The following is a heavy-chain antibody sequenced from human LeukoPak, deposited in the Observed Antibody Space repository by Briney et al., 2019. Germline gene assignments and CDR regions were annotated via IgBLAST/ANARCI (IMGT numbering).Heavy chain of an antibody. V-gene: IGHV1-2*02. D-gene: IGHD5-18*01. CDR2: INPNSGGT. J-gene: IGHJ4*02. CDR3: ARGTGEGYTYGRYYFDY. Sequence: ASVKVSCKASGYTFTGYYMHWVRQAPGQGLEWMGWINPNSGGTNYAQKFQGRVTMTRDTSISTAYVELSRLRSDDTAVYYCARGTGEGYTYGRYYFDYWGQGTLVTDSS. CDR1: GYTFTGYY.